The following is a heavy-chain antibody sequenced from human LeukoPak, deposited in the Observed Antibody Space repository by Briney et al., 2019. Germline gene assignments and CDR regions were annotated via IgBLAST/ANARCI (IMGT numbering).Heavy chain of an antibody. CDR2: INHSGST. V-gene: IGHV4-34*01. Sequence: SETLSLTCAVYGGSFSGYYWSWIRQPPGKGLEWIGEINHSGSTNYNPSLKSRVTISVDTSKNQFSLKLSSVTAADTAVYYCARGGPRFDIWGQGTMVNVSS. J-gene: IGHJ3*02. CDR3: ARGGPRFDI. CDR1: GGSFSGYY.